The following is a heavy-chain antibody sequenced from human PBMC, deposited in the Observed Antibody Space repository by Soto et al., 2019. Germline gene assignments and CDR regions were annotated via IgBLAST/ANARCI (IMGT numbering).Heavy chain of an antibody. CDR1: GFTFTNYA. V-gene: IGHV3-23*01. CDR3: AKGGSDSSVFAY. J-gene: IGHJ4*02. D-gene: IGHD2-15*01. CDR2: VSNSGGST. Sequence: PGWSLRLSCAASGFTFTNYAMSLVRQAPGKGLEWVSGVSNSGGSTYYADSVKGRFTISKDTSKSKLFLQMDSLGAEDTAVYYCAKGGSDSSVFAYWRQGAMVTVSS.